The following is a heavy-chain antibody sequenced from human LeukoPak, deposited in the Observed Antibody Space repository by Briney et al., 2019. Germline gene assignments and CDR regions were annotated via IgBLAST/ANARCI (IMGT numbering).Heavy chain of an antibody. CDR3: ARYCSSTSCYNWFDP. CDR2: IYHSGST. V-gene: IGHV4-30-2*01. D-gene: IGHD2-2*01. Sequence: PSETLSLTCAVSGGSISSGGYSWSWIRQPPGKGLEWIGYIYHSGSTYYNPSLKSRVTISVDRSKNQFSLKLSSVTAADTAVYYCARYCSSTSCYNWFDPWGQGTLVTASS. J-gene: IGHJ5*02. CDR1: GGSISSGGYS.